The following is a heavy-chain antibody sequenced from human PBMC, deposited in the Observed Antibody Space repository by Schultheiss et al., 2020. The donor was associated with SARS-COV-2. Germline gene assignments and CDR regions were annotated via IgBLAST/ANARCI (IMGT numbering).Heavy chain of an antibody. D-gene: IGHD2/OR15-2a*01. CDR2: IYYSGST. CDR1: GDSISSYY. J-gene: IGHJ6*02. Sequence: SETLSLTCTVSGDSISSYYWSWVRQPPGKGLEWIGYIYYSGSTNYNPSLKSRVTISVDTSKNQFSLKLSSVTAADTAVYYCARDNTYLGPMDVWGQGTTVTVSS. V-gene: IGHV4-59*01. CDR3: ARDNTYLGPMDV.